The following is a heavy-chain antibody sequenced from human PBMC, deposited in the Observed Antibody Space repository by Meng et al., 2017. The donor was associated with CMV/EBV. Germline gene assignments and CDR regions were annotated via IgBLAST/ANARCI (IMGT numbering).Heavy chain of an antibody. J-gene: IGHJ4*02. CDR1: GGSIISGDYY. Sequence: QVQLQESGPGLVKPSXXLSSTCTVSGGSIISGDYYCSWIRQPPGKGLEWIGYIYYSGSTYYNPSLKSRVTISVDTSKNQFSLKLSSVTAADTAVYYCARGDRFEPLDYWGQGTLVTVSS. D-gene: IGHD3-3*01. CDR2: IYYSGST. V-gene: IGHV4-30-4*08. CDR3: ARGDRFEPLDY.